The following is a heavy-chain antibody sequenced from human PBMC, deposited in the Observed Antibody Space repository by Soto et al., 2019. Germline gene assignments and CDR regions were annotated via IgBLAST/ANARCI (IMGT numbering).Heavy chain of an antibody. J-gene: IGHJ4*02. V-gene: IGHV3-30-3*01. CDR1: GFTFSSYA. Sequence: QVQLVESGGGVVQTGRSLRLSCAASGFTFSSYAMHWVRQAPGKGLEWVAVISYDGSNKYYADSVKGRFTISRDNSLNTMYRQMNSLRAEDTAVYYCASPIPCSGGRCYHPGGQRTLVTVSS. CDR3: ASPIPCSGGRCYHP. D-gene: IGHD2-15*01. CDR2: ISYDGSNK.